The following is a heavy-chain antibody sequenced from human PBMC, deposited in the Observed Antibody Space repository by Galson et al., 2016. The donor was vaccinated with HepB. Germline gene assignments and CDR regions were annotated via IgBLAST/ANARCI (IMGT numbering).Heavy chain of an antibody. Sequence: SLRLSCAASGFTFDDYAMHWVRQVPGKGLEWVSGISWNSGSVGFADSVRGRCTISRDNAKNSLYLQMNSLRPDDTALYYCAKDRMGGGGGNFYGMEVWGRGTTVTVSS. CDR1: GFTFDDYA. V-gene: IGHV3-9*01. CDR3: AKDRMGGGGGNFYGMEV. D-gene: IGHD2-15*01. CDR2: ISWNSGSV. J-gene: IGHJ6*02.